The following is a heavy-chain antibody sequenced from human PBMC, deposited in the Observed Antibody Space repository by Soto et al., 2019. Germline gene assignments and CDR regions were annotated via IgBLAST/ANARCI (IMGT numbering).Heavy chain of an antibody. Sequence: QVQLVESGGGVVQPGRSLRLSCAVSGFTVSTHGMHWVRQAPGKGLEWVAVISRDGNTKYYADSVKGRFTISRDNSRNTLFLEMYSRRGDDRAVYSCTGGVASGYWGQGTLFTVSS. CDR3: TGGVASGY. CDR2: ISRDGNTK. J-gene: IGHJ4*02. D-gene: IGHD1-26*01. V-gene: IGHV3-30*03. CDR1: GFTVSTHG.